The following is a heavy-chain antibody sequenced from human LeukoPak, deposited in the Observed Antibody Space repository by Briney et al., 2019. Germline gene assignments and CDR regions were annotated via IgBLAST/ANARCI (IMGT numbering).Heavy chain of an antibody. CDR2: IIPIFDTA. CDR1: GGTFSSYA. J-gene: IGHJ6*04. V-gene: IGHV1-69*01. D-gene: IGHD5-24*01. Sequence: ASVKVSCKASGGTFSSYAISWVRQAPGQGLEWMGGIIPIFDTANYAQKFQGRVTITADESTSTAYMELSSLRSEDTAVYYCARYGSRDGDYYYYGMDVWGKGTTVTVSS. CDR3: ARYGSRDGDYYYYGMDV.